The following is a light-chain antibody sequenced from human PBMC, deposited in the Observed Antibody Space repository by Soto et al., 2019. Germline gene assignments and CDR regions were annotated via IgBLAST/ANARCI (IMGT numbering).Light chain of an antibody. CDR3: QQANSFPWT. Sequence: DIQLTQSPSFVSASVGDRVTITCRASQDIDRWLAWYQQAPGRVPKLLISAASSLQRGVPSRFSGSGSGTYFTLTINTLQPEDLATYFCQQANSFPWTFGRGTKVEI. CDR1: QDIDRW. CDR2: AAS. J-gene: IGKJ1*01. V-gene: IGKV1-12*01.